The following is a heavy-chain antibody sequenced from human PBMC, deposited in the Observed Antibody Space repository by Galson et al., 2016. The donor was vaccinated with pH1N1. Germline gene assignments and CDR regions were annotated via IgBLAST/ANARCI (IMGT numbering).Heavy chain of an antibody. CDR2: IYPGDSDT. CDR1: GYSFTSYW. CDR3: ARHSPGGRDYDILTGYVHFDL. Sequence: QSGAEVKKPGESLKISCKGSGYSFTSYWIGWVRQMPGKGLEWMGIIYPGDSDTRYSPSFQGQVTIPADKTISTAYRQWSSLKAPETAMYYCARHSPGGRDYDILTGYVHFDLWGRGTLVTVSS. J-gene: IGHJ2*01. D-gene: IGHD3-9*01. V-gene: IGHV5-51*01.